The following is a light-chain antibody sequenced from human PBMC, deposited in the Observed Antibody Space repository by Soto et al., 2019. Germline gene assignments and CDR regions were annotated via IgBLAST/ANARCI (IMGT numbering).Light chain of an antibody. CDR3: QQRSNGLT. CDR1: QSVSSN. Sequence: EIVLTQSPATLSLSPGERATLSCRASQSVSSNLAWYQQQPGQAPRLLIDDASNRATGIPARFSGSGSGTDFTLTISSLEPEDFAVYYCQQRSNGLTFGGGTKVDIK. V-gene: IGKV3-11*01. CDR2: DAS. J-gene: IGKJ4*02.